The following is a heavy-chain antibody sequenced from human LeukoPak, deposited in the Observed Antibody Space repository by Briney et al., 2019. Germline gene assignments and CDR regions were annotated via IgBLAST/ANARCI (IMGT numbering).Heavy chain of an antibody. Sequence: GGSLRLSCAASGFSFSDYYRSWIRQAPGKGLEWVSYIDIISTYTNYADSVKGRFTISRDNAKNSLYLQMNSLRAEDTAVYYCGTIAAAENYWGQGTLVTVSS. D-gene: IGHD6-13*01. V-gene: IGHV3-11*03. J-gene: IGHJ4*02. CDR1: GFSFSDYY. CDR3: GTIAAAENY. CDR2: IDIISTYT.